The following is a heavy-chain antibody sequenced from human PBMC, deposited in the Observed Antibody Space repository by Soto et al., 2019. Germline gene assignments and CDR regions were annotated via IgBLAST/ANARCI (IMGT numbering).Heavy chain of an antibody. J-gene: IGHJ6*02. V-gene: IGHV2-5*02. D-gene: IGHD3-10*01. CDR3: VRNWRYYGGDYYYGMDA. CDR2: IYWDDDE. Sequence: ITLKESGPTLVKPTQTLTLTCTFSGFSLNTGGVGVGWVRQPRGKAMEWLALIYWDDDERYRPSLRSRLNITKDTINNQMVLTMTNMDPEDTATYYCVRNWRYYGGDYYYGMDAWGQGTTVTV. CDR1: GFSLNTGGVG.